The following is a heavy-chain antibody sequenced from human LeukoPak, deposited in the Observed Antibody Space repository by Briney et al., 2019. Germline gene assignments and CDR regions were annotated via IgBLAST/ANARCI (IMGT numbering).Heavy chain of an antibody. D-gene: IGHD5-24*01. V-gene: IGHV3-21*01. CDR2: ISSSSSYI. CDR3: ARYGYNTQYGFDY. CDR1: GFTFSSYW. J-gene: IGHJ4*02. Sequence: GGSLRLSCAASGFTFSSYWMNWVRQAPGKGLEWVSSISSSSSYIYYADSVKGRFTISRDNAKNSLYLQMNSLRAEDTAVYYCARYGYNTQYGFDYWGQGTLVTVSS.